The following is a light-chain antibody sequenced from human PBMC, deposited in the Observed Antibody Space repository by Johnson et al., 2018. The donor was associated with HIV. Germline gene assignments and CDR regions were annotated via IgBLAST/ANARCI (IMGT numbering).Light chain of an antibody. CDR3: GTWDSSLSAVYV. J-gene: IGLJ1*01. Sequence: QSVLTQPPSVSAAPGQKVTISCSGSSSNIGNNYVSWYQQVPGTAPKLLIYDNNKRPSGIPDRFSGSKSGPSATLGITGLQTGDEPDYYCGTWDSSLSAVYVFGTGTKVTVL. CDR1: SSNIGNNY. CDR2: DNN. V-gene: IGLV1-51*01.